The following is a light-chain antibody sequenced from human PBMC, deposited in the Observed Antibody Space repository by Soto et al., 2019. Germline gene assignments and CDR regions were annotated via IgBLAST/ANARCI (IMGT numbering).Light chain of an antibody. CDR3: QQRKTWPPIT. CDR1: QNVEGY. CDR2: DAS. V-gene: IGKV3-11*01. Sequence: EIELTQSPATLSLSPGERATLSCRASQNVEGYLAWYQQKPGQAPRLLIYDASNRAPGIPARFSGSGSGTDFTLTISSLETEDFAVYYCQQRKTWPPITFGQGTRLEIK. J-gene: IGKJ5*01.